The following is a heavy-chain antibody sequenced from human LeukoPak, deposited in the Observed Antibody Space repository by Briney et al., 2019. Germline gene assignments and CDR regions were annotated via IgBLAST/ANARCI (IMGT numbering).Heavy chain of an antibody. CDR1: GYTFTCYY. D-gene: IGHD6-19*01. CDR3: ARGGYSSGWYYYFDY. J-gene: IGHJ4*02. Sequence: ASVRVSCKASGYTFTCYYMHWVRQAPGQGLEGMGWINPNSGGTNYAQKFQGRVTMTRDTSISTAYMELNRLRSDDTAVYYCARGGYSSGWYYYFDYWGQGTLVTVSS. V-gene: IGHV1-2*02. CDR2: INPNSGGT.